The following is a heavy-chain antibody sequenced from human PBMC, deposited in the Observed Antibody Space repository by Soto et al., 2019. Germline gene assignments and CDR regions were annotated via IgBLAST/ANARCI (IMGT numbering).Heavy chain of an antibody. CDR1: GYTFTSYY. CDR3: ARVGFRIAAAGTRGNWFDP. V-gene: IGHV1-46*01. Sequence: GASVISCKASGYTFTSYYMHWVRQAPGQGLEWMGIINPSGGSTSYAQKFQGRVTMTRDTSTSTVYMELSSLRSEDTAVYYCARVGFRIAAAGTRGNWFDPWGQGTLVTVSS. CDR2: INPSGGST. D-gene: IGHD6-13*01. J-gene: IGHJ5*02.